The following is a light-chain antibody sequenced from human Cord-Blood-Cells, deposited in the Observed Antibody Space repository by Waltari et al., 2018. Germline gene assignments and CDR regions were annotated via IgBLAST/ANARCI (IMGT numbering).Light chain of an antibody. CDR3: SSYAGSNNWV. CDR1: TRDVGGCNY. CDR2: EVS. Sequence: QSALTQAPSASGSPGQSVTISCTGTTRDVGGCNYVAWYQQHPGKAPKLMIYEVSKRPSGVPDRCSGSKSGNTASLTVSGLQAEDEADYYCSSYAGSNNWVFGGGTKLTVL. J-gene: IGLJ3*02. V-gene: IGLV2-8*01.